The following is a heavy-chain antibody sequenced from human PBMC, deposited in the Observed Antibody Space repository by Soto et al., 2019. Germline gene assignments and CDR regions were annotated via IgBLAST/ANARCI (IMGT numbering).Heavy chain of an antibody. Sequence: GSGPTLVNPTQTLTLTCTFSGFSLSTSGVGVGWIRQPPGKALEWLALIYWDDDKRYSPSLKSRLTITKDTSKNQVVLTMTNMDPVDTATYYCAHSGYDILTGHLRKGYFDYWGQGTLVTVSS. CDR2: IYWDDDK. V-gene: IGHV2-5*02. J-gene: IGHJ4*02. D-gene: IGHD3-9*01. CDR1: GFSLSTSGVG. CDR3: AHSGYDILTGHLRKGYFDY.